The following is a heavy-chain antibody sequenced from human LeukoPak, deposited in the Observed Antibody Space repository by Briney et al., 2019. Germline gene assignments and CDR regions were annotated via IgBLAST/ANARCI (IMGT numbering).Heavy chain of an antibody. CDR2: ISGSGGST. J-gene: IGHJ4*02. CDR3: AKDEGLVGATTFDY. Sequence: GGSLRLSCAASGFTFSSYAMSWVRQAPGKGLEWVSAISGSGGSTYYADSVKGRFTIPRDNSKNTLYLQINSLRAEDTAVYYCAKDEGLVGATTFDYWGLGTLVTVSS. D-gene: IGHD1-26*01. V-gene: IGHV3-23*01. CDR1: GFTFSSYA.